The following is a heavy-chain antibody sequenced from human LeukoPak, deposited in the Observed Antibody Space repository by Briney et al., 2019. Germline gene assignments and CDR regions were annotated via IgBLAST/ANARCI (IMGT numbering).Heavy chain of an antibody. J-gene: IGHJ6*03. CDR1: GGSISSGSYY. D-gene: IGHD2-15*01. Sequence: SETLSLTCTVSGGSISSGSYYWSWIRQPAGKGLEWIGRIYTSGSTNYNPSLKSRVTISVDTSKNQFSLKLSSVTAADTAVYYCARQGYCSGGSCYSRRISYYYMDVWGKGTTVTVSS. CDR3: ARQGYCSGGSCYSRRISYYYMDV. V-gene: IGHV4-61*02. CDR2: IYTSGST.